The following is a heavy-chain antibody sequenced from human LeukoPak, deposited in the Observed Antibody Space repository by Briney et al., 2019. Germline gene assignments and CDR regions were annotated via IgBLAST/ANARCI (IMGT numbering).Heavy chain of an antibody. D-gene: IGHD3-3*01. J-gene: IGHJ4*02. CDR2: ITGSGGST. CDR1: GFTFSNYA. Sequence: GESLRLSCAASGFTFSNYAMSWVRQAPGKGLEWVSSITGSGGSTYYADSVKGRFTISRDNSKNTLYLQMSSLRAEDTAVYYCAKDKGDFWSGHHYWGQGTLVTVSS. CDR3: AKDKGDFWSGHHY. V-gene: IGHV3-23*01.